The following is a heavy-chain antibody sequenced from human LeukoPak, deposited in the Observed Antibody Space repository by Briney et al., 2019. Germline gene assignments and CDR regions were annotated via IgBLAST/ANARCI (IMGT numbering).Heavy chain of an antibody. D-gene: IGHD1-1*01. J-gene: IGHJ6*02. CDR3: ARDTPKNDGSLYYYYYGMDV. Sequence: SETLSLTCTVSGGSISSYYRSWIRQPAGKGLEWIGRIYTSGSTNYNPSLKSRVTMSVDTSKNQFSLKLSSVTAVDTAVYYCARDTPKNDGSLYYYYYGMDVWGQGTTVTVSS. CDR2: IYTSGST. CDR1: GGSISSYY. V-gene: IGHV4-4*07.